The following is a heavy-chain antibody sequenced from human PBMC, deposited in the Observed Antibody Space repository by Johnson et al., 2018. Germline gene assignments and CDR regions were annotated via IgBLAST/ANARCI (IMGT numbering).Heavy chain of an antibody. V-gene: IGHV3-30*18. CDR3: AKERTVWFGEFKADY. CDR2: ISSDGNNK. Sequence: QVQLVQSGGGVVQPGRSLRLSCAASGFTFSSYAMHWVRQAPGKGLEWVAVISSDGNNKYYADSVKGRFTISRDNSKNTLYLQMNSLRVEDTAVYTCAKERTVWFGEFKADYWGQGTTVTFSS. D-gene: IGHD3-10*01. J-gene: IGHJ4*03. CDR1: GFTFSSYA.